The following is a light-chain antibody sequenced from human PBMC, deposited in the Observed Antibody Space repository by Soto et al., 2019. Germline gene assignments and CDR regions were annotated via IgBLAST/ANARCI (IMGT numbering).Light chain of an antibody. J-gene: IGLJ2*01. CDR3: SAWYASLNSVV. CDR2: YDD. V-gene: IGLV1-36*01. CDR1: ISNIGDNT. Sequence: QSVLTQPPSVSEAPRQRIIISCSGSISNIGDNTVNWYLQLQRKTPKLLINYDDLLTSGGSDRCSSCKYGASASLVISWRQSDDEADYYCSAWYASLNSVVFGGGTKLTVL.